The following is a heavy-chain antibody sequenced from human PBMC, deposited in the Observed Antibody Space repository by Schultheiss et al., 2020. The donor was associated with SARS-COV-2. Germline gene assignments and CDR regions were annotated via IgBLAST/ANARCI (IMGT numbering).Heavy chain of an antibody. CDR2: ISAYGSTT. V-gene: IGHV1-2*02. Sequence: ASVKVSCKASGYTFTGYYMHWVRQAPGQGLEWMGWISAYGSTTNYAQKVQGRVTMTRNTSISTAYMELSSLRSEDTAVYYCARDDTAVDYWGQGTLVTVSS. CDR1: GYTFTGYY. D-gene: IGHD5-18*01. J-gene: IGHJ4*02. CDR3: ARDDTAVDY.